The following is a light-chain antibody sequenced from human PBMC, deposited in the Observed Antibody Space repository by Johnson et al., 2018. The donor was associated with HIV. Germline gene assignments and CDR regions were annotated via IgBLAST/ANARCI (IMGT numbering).Light chain of an antibody. V-gene: IGLV1-51*02. Sequence: QSVLTQPPSVSAAPGQTVNISCSGNVSNIESYFVSWYQQLPGAAPTLLIYEDNKRPSGIPDRFSGSKSGATATLGITGLHTGDEADYYCGIWDASLSPLYVSGTGTTFTVL. CDR2: EDN. CDR1: VSNIESYF. J-gene: IGLJ1*01. CDR3: GIWDASLSPLYV.